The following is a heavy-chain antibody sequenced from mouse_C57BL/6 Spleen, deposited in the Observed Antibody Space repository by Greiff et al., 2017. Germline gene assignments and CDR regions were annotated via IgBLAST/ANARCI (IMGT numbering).Heavy chain of an antibody. CDR2: IDPSDSYT. CDR1: GYTFTSYW. V-gene: IGHV1-50*01. D-gene: IGHD3-2*02. Sequence: QVQLQQPGAELVKPGASVKLSCKASGYTFTSYWMQWVKQRPGQGLEWIGEIDPSDSYTNYNQKFKGKATLTVDTSSSTAYMQLSSLTSEDSAVYYCARGGGTAQATSFAYWGQGTLVTVSA. CDR3: ARGGGTAQATSFAY. J-gene: IGHJ3*01.